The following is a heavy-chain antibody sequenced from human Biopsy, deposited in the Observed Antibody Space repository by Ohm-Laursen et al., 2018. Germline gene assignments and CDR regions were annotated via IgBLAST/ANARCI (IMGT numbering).Heavy chain of an antibody. CDR3: ARNTGWYGDLYYFDY. V-gene: IGHV1-46*01. J-gene: IGHJ4*02. CDR2: INPSGSTT. Sequence: ASVKVSCKASGYSFTSYYMHWVRQAPGQGLEWMGMINPSGSTTSYPQIFQGRVTMTRGTSKSTVYMELSSLRSADTAVYFCARNTGWYGDLYYFDYWGQGTLVTISS. D-gene: IGHD6-19*01. CDR1: GYSFTSYY.